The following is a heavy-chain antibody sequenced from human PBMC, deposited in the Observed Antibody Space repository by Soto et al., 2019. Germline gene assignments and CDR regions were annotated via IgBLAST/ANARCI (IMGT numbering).Heavy chain of an antibody. V-gene: IGHV3-21*01. CDR3: AKDSWYFDL. D-gene: IGHD6-13*01. Sequence: GGSLRLSCAASGFNFNSYTINWVRQAPGKRLEWLSSISSSGYIFSTDSVRGRFTISRDNAKNSVYLQINSLRAGDTAVYFCAKDSWYFDLWSQGSQVTVSS. CDR2: ISSSGYI. J-gene: IGHJ4*02. CDR1: GFNFNSYT.